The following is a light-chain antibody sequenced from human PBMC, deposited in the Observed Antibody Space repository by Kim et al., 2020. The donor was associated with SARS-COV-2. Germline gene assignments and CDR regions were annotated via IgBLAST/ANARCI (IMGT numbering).Light chain of an antibody. V-gene: IGKV1-27*01. CDR2: AAS. Sequence: DFQMTQSPSSLSASVGDRVTITCRASQGIGYNVAWYQQKPGKVPKVLIYAASALQSGVPSRFSGSGYGEDFTLTISSLQPEDAATYYCQKYDIGPLTFGGGTKVDIK. CDR1: QGIGYN. CDR3: QKYDIGPLT. J-gene: IGKJ4*01.